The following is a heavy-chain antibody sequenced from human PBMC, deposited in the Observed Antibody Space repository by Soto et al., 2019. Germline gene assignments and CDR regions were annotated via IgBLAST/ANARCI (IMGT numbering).Heavy chain of an antibody. CDR2: IYYSGST. D-gene: IGHD3-9*01. Sequence: SETLSLTCTVSGGSISSSSYYWGWIRQPPGKGLEWIGSIYYSGSTYYNPSLKSRVTISVDTSKNQFSLKLSSVTAADTAVYYCARHEKGYDIVEYFDYWGQGTLVTVSS. CDR1: GGSISSSSYY. CDR3: ARHEKGYDIVEYFDY. V-gene: IGHV4-39*01. J-gene: IGHJ4*02.